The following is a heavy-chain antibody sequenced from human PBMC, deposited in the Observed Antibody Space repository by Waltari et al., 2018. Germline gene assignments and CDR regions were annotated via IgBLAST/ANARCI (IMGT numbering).Heavy chain of an antibody. CDR2: IYHSGST. Sequence: QVQLQESGPGLVKPSETLSLTCAVSGYSISSGYYWGWIRQPPGKGLEWIGSIYHSGSTYYNPSLKSRVTISVDTSKNQFSLKLSSVTAADTAVYYCARHFSMGIADAFDIWGQGTMVTVSS. CDR1: GYSISSGYY. D-gene: IGHD6-13*01. J-gene: IGHJ3*02. CDR3: ARHFSMGIADAFDI. V-gene: IGHV4-38-2*01.